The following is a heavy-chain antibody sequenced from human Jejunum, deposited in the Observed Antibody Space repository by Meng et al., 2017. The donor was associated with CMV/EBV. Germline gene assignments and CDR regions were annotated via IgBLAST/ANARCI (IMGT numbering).Heavy chain of an antibody. J-gene: IGHJ4*02. D-gene: IGHD5-18*01. CDR1: RDSVTTDGHF. CDR3: ARGYSSFDY. CDR2: ISYSATT. V-gene: IGHV4-61*08. Sequence: LTSAGARDSVTTDGHFLSWLRQSPGKGLGWIGYISYSATTQYNPSFESRVSILLDTSNSQFSLKLTSVTVADTAVYFCARGYSSFDYWGQGTLVTVSS.